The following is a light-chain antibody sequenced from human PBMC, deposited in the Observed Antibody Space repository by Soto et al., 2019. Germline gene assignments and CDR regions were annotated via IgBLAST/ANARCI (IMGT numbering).Light chain of an antibody. CDR2: LGS. CDR3: MQALQTRT. Sequence: DIVMTHSPLSLPVTPGSPASISGRSSQSLLHSNGYNYLDWYLQKPGQSPQXLIYLGSYRASGVPDSLSRSGSGTDFTLKISRVEAEDAGVYYCMQALQTRTFGHGTKVDIK. CDR1: QSLLHSNGYNY. V-gene: IGKV2-28*01. J-gene: IGKJ1*01.